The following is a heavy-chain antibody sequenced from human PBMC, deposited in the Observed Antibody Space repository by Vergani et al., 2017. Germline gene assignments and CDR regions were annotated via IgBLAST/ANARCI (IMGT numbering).Heavy chain of an antibody. Sequence: QVQLVQSGSELKKPGASVKVSCKASGYTFTGYYMHWVRQAPGQGLEWMGWINPNSGGTNYAQKFQGRVTMTRDTSISTAYMELSRLRSDDTAVYYCAVTRLRGVHRSWPPYDYWGQGTLVTVSS. CDR2: INPNSGGT. D-gene: IGHD3-10*01. V-gene: IGHV1-2*02. CDR1: GYTFTGYY. CDR3: AVTRLRGVHRSWPPYDY. J-gene: IGHJ4*02.